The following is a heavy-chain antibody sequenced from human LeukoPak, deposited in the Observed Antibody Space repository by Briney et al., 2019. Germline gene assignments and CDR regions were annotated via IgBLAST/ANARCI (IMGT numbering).Heavy chain of an antibody. Sequence: GRSLTLSCAVSGFTFNSYGMHWVRQAPGKGLEWVSAISASGGSTFYADSVKGRFAFSRDNSKNTLYLQMNSLRAEDTAVYYCAKDHDYGDFGGSYYYMDVWGKGTTVTVSS. CDR3: AKDHDYGDFGGSYYYMDV. CDR1: GFTFNSYG. D-gene: IGHD4-17*01. CDR2: ISASGGST. V-gene: IGHV3-23*01. J-gene: IGHJ6*03.